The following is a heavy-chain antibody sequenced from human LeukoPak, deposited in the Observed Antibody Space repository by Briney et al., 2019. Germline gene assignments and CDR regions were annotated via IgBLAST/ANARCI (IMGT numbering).Heavy chain of an antibody. D-gene: IGHD6-19*01. CDR3: ARALEQQWLVLFDY. V-gene: IGHV3-7*01. Sequence: GGSLRLSCAPSGFTFSSYWMSWVRQAPGKGLEWVANIKQDGSEKYYVDSVKGRFTISRDNAKNSLYLQMNSLRAEDTAVYYCARALEQQWLVLFDYWGQGTLVTLSS. CDR2: IKQDGSEK. J-gene: IGHJ4*02. CDR1: GFTFSSYW.